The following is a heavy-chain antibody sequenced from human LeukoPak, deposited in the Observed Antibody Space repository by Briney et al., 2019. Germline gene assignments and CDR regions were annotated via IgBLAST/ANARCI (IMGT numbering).Heavy chain of an antibody. CDR1: GLTVSGNY. J-gene: IGHJ4*02. CDR2: INWNGGRT. CDR3: ARDSSGIAVGGTGDY. Sequence: PGGSLRLSCAASGLTVSGNYMTWVRQAPGKGLEWVSGINWNGGRTGYADSVKGRFTISRDNAKNSLYLQMNSLRAEDTALYYCARDSSGIAVGGTGDYWGQGTLVTVSS. V-gene: IGHV3-20*04. D-gene: IGHD6-19*01.